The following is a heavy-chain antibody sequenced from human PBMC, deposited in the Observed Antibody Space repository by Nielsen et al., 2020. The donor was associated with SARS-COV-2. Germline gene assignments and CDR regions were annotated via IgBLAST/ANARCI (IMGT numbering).Heavy chain of an antibody. Sequence: GGSLRLSCAASGFTFDDYGMSWVRQAPGKGLEWVSGINWNGGSTGYADSVKGRFTISRDNAKNSLYLQMSRLRSEDTALYFCAKDRIPDGLWEIDYWGQGTRVTVSS. CDR1: GFTFDDYG. CDR2: INWNGGST. D-gene: IGHD1-14*01. V-gene: IGHV3-20*04. J-gene: IGHJ4*02. CDR3: AKDRIPDGLWEIDY.